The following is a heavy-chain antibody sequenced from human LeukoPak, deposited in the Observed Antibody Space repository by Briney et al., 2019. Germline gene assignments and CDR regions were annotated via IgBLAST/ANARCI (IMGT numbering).Heavy chain of an antibody. Sequence: GGSLRLSCAASGVTFRRDAMSWGRQTPGEGVGWGSAISGSGGNTYYADSVKGRFTISRDNSKTTLYLQMNSLRAEDTAVYYCAKSYLGTMVRGNWFDRWGQGTLVTVSS. CDR2: ISGSGGNT. V-gene: IGHV3-23*01. D-gene: IGHD3-10*01. CDR3: AKSYLGTMVRGNWFDR. CDR1: GVTFRRDA. J-gene: IGHJ5*02.